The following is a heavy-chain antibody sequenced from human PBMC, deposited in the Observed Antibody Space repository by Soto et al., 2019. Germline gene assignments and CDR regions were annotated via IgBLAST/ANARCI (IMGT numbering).Heavy chain of an antibody. Sequence: EVQLVESGGGLVQPGGSLRLSCAASGFSFSDHWMNWVRQVPGKGLEWVAIIKQDGSEEHYVDSVKGRFTISRDNAKISLYLQINSLRAEDTAVYYCARGHGFLIDTWGQRTLVTVSS. CDR3: ARGHGFLIDT. V-gene: IGHV3-7*04. J-gene: IGHJ5*02. CDR2: IKQDGSEE. CDR1: GFSFSDHW. D-gene: IGHD3-10*01.